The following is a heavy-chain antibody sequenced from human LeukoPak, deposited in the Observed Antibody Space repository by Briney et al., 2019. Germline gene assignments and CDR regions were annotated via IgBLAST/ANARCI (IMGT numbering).Heavy chain of an antibody. CDR1: GGSFSGYY. Sequence: SETLSLTCAVYGGSFSGYYWSWIRQPPGKGLEWIGEINHSGSTNYNPSLKSRVTISVDTSKNQFSLKLSSVTAADTAVYYCARGLVLLWFGEPTHRYYMDVWGKGTTVTVSS. D-gene: IGHD3-10*01. CDR3: ARGLVLLWFGEPTHRYYMDV. CDR2: INHSGST. V-gene: IGHV4-34*01. J-gene: IGHJ6*03.